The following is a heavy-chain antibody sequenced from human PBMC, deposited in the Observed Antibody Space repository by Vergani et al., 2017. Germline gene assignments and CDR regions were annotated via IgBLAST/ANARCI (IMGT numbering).Heavy chain of an antibody. CDR2: IGTAGDT. CDR1: GFTFSTYD. CDR3: ARRDSSSPALDY. Sequence: QLVESGGDLVQPGGSLRLSCAASGFTFSTYDMHWVRQATGKGLEWVSAIGTAGDTYYPGSVKGRFTISRENAKNSLYLQMNGLRAGDTAVYYCARRDSSSPALDYWGQGTLVTVSS. D-gene: IGHD6-6*01. V-gene: IGHV3-13*01. J-gene: IGHJ4*02.